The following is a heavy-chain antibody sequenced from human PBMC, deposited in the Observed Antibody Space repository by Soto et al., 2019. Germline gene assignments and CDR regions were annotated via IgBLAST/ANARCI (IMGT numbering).Heavy chain of an antibody. CDR1: GYTFTNFD. D-gene: IGHD6-19*01. V-gene: IGHV1-8*01. CDR3: ARAYTWGVSVAGT. J-gene: IGHJ4*02. CDR2: MNPNSGNT. Sequence: QVQLVQSGAEVKKPGASVKVSCKASGYTFTNFDINWVRQATGQGLEWMGWMNPNSGNTGYARKFQGRVTMTRNTSISTAYMQLSSLRSEDTAVYYCARAYTWGVSVAGTWGQGTLVTVSS.